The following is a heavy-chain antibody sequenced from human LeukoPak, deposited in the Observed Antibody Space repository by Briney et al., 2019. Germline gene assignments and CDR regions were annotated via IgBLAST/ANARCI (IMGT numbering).Heavy chain of an antibody. D-gene: IGHD3-10*01. J-gene: IGHJ6*03. CDR1: EFTFSNYW. V-gene: IGHV3-43D*03. Sequence: GGSLRLSCAASEFTFSNYWMHWVRQAPGKGLEWVSLISWDGGSTYYADSVKGRFTISRDNSKNSLYLQMNSLRAEDTALYYCAKAGSYSPYNYYYYYMDVWGKGTTVTVSS. CDR2: ISWDGGST. CDR3: AKAGSYSPYNYYYYYMDV.